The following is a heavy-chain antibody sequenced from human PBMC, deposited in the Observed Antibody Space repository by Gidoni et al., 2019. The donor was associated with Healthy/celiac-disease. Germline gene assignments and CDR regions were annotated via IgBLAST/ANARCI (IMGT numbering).Heavy chain of an antibody. Sequence: QVQLVASGGGLVKPGGSLRLSCAASGSTFSDYYMSWIRQAPGKGLEWVSYISSSSSYTNYADSVKGRFTISRDNAKNSLYLQMNSLRAEDTAVYYCALTYGSGSYYNWGQGTLVTVSS. D-gene: IGHD3-10*01. CDR3: ALTYGSGSYYN. CDR1: GSTFSDYY. J-gene: IGHJ4*02. V-gene: IGHV3-11*06. CDR2: ISSSSSYT.